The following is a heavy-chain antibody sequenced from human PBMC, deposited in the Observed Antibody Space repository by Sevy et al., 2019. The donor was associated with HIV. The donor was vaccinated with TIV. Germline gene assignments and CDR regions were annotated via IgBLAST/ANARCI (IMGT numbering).Heavy chain of an antibody. CDR3: ARGVRSVGAPNFDY. J-gene: IGHJ4*02. D-gene: IGHD2-21*01. V-gene: IGHV4-38-2*01. CDR2: IYHSGST. Sequence: SETLSLTCAVSGYSIISGYYWGSIRQPPGKGLEWIGNIYHSGSTYYNPSLKSRVTISLDTSKNQFSLRLSSVTAADTAVYYCARGVRSVGAPNFDYWGQGTLVTVSS. CDR1: GYSIISGYY.